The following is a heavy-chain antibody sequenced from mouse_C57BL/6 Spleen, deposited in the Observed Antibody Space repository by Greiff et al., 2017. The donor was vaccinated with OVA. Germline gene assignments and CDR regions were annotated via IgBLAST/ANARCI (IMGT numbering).Heavy chain of an antibody. Sequence: QVQLQQPGAELVKPGASVKLSCKASGYTFTSYWMHWVKQRPGRGLEWIGRIDPSSGGTKYNEKFKSKATLTVDKPSSTAYIQLSSLTSEDSAVYYCARSDGYGAMDYWGQGTSVTVSS. V-gene: IGHV1-72*01. CDR2: IDPSSGGT. CDR1: GYTFTSYW. J-gene: IGHJ4*01. CDR3: ARSDGYGAMDY. D-gene: IGHD2-3*01.